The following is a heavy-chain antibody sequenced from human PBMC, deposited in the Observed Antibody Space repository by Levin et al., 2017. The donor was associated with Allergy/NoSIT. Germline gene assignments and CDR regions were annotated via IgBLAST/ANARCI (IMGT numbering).Heavy chain of an antibody. D-gene: IGHD3-10*01. Sequence: NTSETLSLTCAASGGSFSGSFWSWLRQPPGKGLEWIGEITPGGSTRYNAPLKSRVTISVDTSTNQLSLRLSSVTAADTAMYYCARGGAPGAFDIWGQGTTVTVSS. CDR1: GGSFSGSF. J-gene: IGHJ3*02. V-gene: IGHV4-34*01. CDR3: ARGGAPGAFDI. CDR2: ITPGGST.